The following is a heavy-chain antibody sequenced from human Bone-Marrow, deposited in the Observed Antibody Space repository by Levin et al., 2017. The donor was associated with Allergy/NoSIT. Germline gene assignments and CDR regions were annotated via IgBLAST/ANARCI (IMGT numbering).Heavy chain of an antibody. CDR3: ARGYCSSTSCYLTPFDY. D-gene: IGHD2-2*01. CDR2: IYYSGST. J-gene: IGHJ4*02. Sequence: ESLKISCTVSGGSISSYYWSWIRQPPGKGLEWIGYIYYSGSTNYNPSLKSRVTISVDTSKNQFSLKLSSVTAADTAVYYCARGYCSSTSCYLTPFDYWGQGTLVTVSS. CDR1: GGSISSYY. V-gene: IGHV4-59*01.